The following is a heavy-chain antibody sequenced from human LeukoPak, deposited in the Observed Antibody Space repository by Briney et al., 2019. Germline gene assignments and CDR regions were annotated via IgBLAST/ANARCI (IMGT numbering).Heavy chain of an antibody. CDR3: VKDREGIRDFERGGPDY. J-gene: IGHJ4*02. CDR1: GYTFTSYY. Sequence: ASVKVSCKASGYTFTSYYMHWVRQAPGQGLEWMGIINPSGGSTSYAQKFQGRVTMTRDTSTSTVYMELSSLRSEDTAVYYCVKDREGIRDFERGGPDYWGQGTLVTVSS. CDR2: INPSGGST. D-gene: IGHD3-9*01. V-gene: IGHV1-46*01.